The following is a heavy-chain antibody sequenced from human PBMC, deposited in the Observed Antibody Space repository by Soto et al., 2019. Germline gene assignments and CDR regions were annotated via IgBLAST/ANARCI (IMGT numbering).Heavy chain of an antibody. D-gene: IGHD3-9*01. J-gene: IGHJ2*01. CDR3: ARESHDILTGPPWVWYFDL. CDR2: INDRGSI. Sequence: QVQLQQWGAGPLRPLETLSLTCGVSGGSFSGYYWAWICQSPGKGLEWVGEINDRGSINYNPSRKSRVSNSVATSKNHYSLNLRSVTAADTAVYYCARESHDILTGPPWVWYFDLWGRGTLVTVSS. V-gene: IGHV4-34*01. CDR1: GGSFSGYY.